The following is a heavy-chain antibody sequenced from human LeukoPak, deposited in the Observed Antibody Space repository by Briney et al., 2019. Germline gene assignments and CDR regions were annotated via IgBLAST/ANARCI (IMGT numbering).Heavy chain of an antibody. CDR1: GYTFTGYY. CDR2: INPNSGGT. D-gene: IGHD2-2*01. J-gene: IGHJ4*02. Sequence: ASVKVSCKASGYTFTGYYMHWVRQAPGQGLEWMGWINPNSGGTNYAQKFQGRVTMTRDTSISTAYMELSRLRSEDTAVYYCASICSSTSCYSDLFDYWGQGTLVTVSS. V-gene: IGHV1-2*02. CDR3: ASICSSTSCYSDLFDY.